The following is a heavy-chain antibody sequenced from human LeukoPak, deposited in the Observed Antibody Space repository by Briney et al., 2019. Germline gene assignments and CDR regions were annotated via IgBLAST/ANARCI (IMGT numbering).Heavy chain of an antibody. D-gene: IGHD4-17*01. CDR1: GFTFSSYA. CDR3: VKSTRVTTAYYYYGMDV. CDR2: ISSNGGST. J-gene: IGHJ6*02. V-gene: IGHV3-64*05. Sequence: GGSLRLSCAASGFTFSSYAMHWVRQAPGKGLEYVSGISSNGGSTYYANSVKGRFTISRDNSKNTLYFQMNSLRAEDTAVYYCVKSTRVTTAYYYYGMDVWGQGTTVTVSS.